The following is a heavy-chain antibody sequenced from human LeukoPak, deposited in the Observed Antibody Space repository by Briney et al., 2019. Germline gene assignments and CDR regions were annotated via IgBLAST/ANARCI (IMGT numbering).Heavy chain of an antibody. J-gene: IGHJ4*02. CDR1: GFTFSSYA. Sequence: GGSLRLSCAASGFTFSSYAMSWVRQAPGKGLEWVSAISASGGSTYYADSVKGRFTISRDNSKNTLYLQMNSLRAEDTAVYYCARVIWFGELFFDYWGQGTLVTVSS. CDR2: ISASGGST. D-gene: IGHD3-10*01. V-gene: IGHV3-23*01. CDR3: ARVIWFGELFFDY.